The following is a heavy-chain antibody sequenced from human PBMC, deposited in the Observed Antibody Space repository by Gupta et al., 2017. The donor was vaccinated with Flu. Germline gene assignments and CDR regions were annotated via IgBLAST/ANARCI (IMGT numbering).Heavy chain of an antibody. CDR2: ISYSGST. D-gene: IGHD2-21*02. CDR3: ARENLAHCGGDCYSADFDY. CDR1: GGSLNSADYY. V-gene: IGHV4-31*03. J-gene: IGHJ4*02. Sequence: QVQLQESGPGLVKPSQSLSLACTVTGGSLNSADYYWHWFRQHPGKGMEWIGYISYSGSTFYNPSLESRLTMSLDSSKNQFSLKLTSVTAADTAVDFCARENLAHCGGDCYSADFDYWGQGTLVTVSS.